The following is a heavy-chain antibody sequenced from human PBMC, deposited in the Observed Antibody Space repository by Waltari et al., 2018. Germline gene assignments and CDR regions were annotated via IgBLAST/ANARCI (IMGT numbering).Heavy chain of an antibody. J-gene: IGHJ4*02. Sequence: EVQLVESGGGLVKPGGSLRLSCAASGFTFSNSWMSWVRQAPGKGLEWVGRIKSKTDGGTTDYAAPVKGRFTISRDDSKNTLYLQMNSLKTEDTAVYYCTTDLPRRELRGYWGQGTLVTVSS. CDR2: IKSKTDGGTT. CDR3: TTDLPRRELRGY. D-gene: IGHD1-26*01. V-gene: IGHV3-15*01. CDR1: GFTFSNSW.